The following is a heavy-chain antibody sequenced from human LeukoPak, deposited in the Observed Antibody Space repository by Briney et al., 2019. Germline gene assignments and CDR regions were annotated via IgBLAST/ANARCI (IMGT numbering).Heavy chain of an antibody. D-gene: IGHD6-13*01. V-gene: IGHV3-23*01. CDR3: AKGRPHRGWASSWAHRKTGAFDI. CDR2: ISGSGGST. Sequence: GGSLRLSCAASGFTFSSYAMSWVRQAPGKGLEWVSAISGSGGSTYYADSVKGRFTISRDNSKNTLYLQMDSLRAEDTAVYYCAKGRPHRGWASSWAHRKTGAFDIWGQGTMVTVSS. J-gene: IGHJ3*02. CDR1: GFTFSSYA.